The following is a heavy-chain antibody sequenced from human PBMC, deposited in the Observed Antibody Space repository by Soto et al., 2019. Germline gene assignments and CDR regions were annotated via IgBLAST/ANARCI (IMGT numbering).Heavy chain of an antibody. D-gene: IGHD5-12*01. CDR1: GGTFDNSA. CDR2: IIPIFPTP. J-gene: IGHJ6*02. Sequence: QVQLVQSGAEVKKPGSSVTVSCKASGGTFDNSAISWVRQAPGQGLEWMGGIIPIFPTPHYSQKFQGRVSITADESTSTADMELTSLRSEDTAVYYCALDKGRLQLGGNYYYAMDVWGQGTTVTVSS. V-gene: IGHV1-69*12. CDR3: ALDKGRLQLGGNYYYAMDV.